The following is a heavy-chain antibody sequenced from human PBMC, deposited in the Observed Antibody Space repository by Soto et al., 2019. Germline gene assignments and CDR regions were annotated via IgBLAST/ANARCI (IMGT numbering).Heavy chain of an antibody. D-gene: IGHD7-27*01. J-gene: IGHJ4*02. V-gene: IGHV4-4*02. Sequence: QVQLQESGPGLVKPSGTLSLTCAVSGASISSTNWWSWVRQPPGKGLEWVGEIYHSGSTNYNPSLKSRVTVSVDKSKNQVYLKLSSVTAADTALWSCARKGWTGGIDYWGQGTLVTVSS. CDR3: ARKGWTGGIDY. CDR2: IYHSGST. CDR1: GASISSTNW.